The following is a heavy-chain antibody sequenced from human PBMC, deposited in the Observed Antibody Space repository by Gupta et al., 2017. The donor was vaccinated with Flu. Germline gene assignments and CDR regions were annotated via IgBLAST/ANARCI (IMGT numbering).Heavy chain of an antibody. CDR1: GFTFSDHY. D-gene: IGHD2-21*01. CDR3: ARAFTIATDQFDY. J-gene: IGHJ4*02. V-gene: IGHV3-72*01. CDR2: VRTKAKGYTT. Sequence: EVQLVESGGGLVQPGGSLRLSCAASGFTFSDHYMDWVRKGPGKGPEWVGRVRTKAKGYTTEYAASVQGRVTISRDDSRNSVHLQMNNLRIEDTAVYYCARAFTIATDQFDYWGQGTLVTVSS.